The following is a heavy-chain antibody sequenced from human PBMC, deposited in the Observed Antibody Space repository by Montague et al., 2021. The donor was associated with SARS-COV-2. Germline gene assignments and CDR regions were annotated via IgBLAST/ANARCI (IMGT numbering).Heavy chain of an antibody. CDR1: GGSFSGYY. CDR3: ARGYDYVWGSYRYLHWFDP. Sequence: SETLSLTCAVYGGSFSGYYWSWIRQPPGKGLEWIGEINHSGSTNYIPSLKSRVTISVDTSKNQFSLKLSPVTAADTAVYYCARGYDYVWGSYRYLHWFDPWGQGTLVTVSS. CDR2: INHSGST. V-gene: IGHV4-34*01. D-gene: IGHD3-16*02. J-gene: IGHJ5*02.